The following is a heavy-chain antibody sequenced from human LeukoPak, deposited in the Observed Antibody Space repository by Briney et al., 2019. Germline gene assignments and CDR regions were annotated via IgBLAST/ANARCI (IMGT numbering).Heavy chain of an antibody. J-gene: IGHJ6*02. CDR1: GFTFCSYS. CDR2: ISSGGSTI. D-gene: IGHD1-14*01. CDR3: VRDDAGTDHNYFGMDV. Sequence: PGGSLRLSCAASGFTFCSYSMNWVRQAPGKGLEWVSYISSGGSTIYYADSVEGRFTISRDNAKNSLFLQMNSLRDEDTAIYYCVRDDAGTDHNYFGMDVWGQGTTVTVSS. V-gene: IGHV3-48*02.